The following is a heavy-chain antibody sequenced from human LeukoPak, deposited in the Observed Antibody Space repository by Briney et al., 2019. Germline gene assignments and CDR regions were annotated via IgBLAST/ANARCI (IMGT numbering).Heavy chain of an antibody. CDR2: LQNDGGDI. Sequence: GGSLRLSCAASGFTFSSHAMSWVRQAPDKGLEWVAFLQNDGGDIHYADSVEGRFTISRDNSKNTLYLQMNSLRAEDTAVYYCANRRGTQVLGNNIDIWGQGTLVTVPS. CDR1: GFTFSSHA. J-gene: IGHJ3*02. V-gene: IGHV3-30*01. D-gene: IGHD1-1*01. CDR3: ANRRGTQVLGNNIDI.